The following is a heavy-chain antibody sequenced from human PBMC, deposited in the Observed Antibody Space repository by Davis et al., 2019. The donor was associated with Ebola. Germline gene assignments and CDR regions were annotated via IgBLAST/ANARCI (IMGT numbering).Heavy chain of an antibody. CDR2: IYYSGST. V-gene: IGHV4-61*01. J-gene: IGHJ3*02. D-gene: IGHD2-21*02. Sequence: PSETLSLTCVVSGGSVSSGSYYWSWIRQPPGKGLEWIGYIYYSGSTNYNPSLKSRVTISVDTSKNQFSLKLSSVTAADTAVYYCARNVVVTAIKAFDIWGQGTMVTVSS. CDR3: ARNVVVTAIKAFDI. CDR1: GGSVSSGSYY.